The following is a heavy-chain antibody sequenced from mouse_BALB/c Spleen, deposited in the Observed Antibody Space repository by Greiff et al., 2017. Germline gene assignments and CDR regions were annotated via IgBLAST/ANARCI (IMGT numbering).Heavy chain of an antibody. CDR2: INPSTGYT. D-gene: IGHD1-1*01. CDR1: GYTFTSYW. CDR3: ARCLITTVVAAPDY. V-gene: IGHV1-7*01. Sequence: QVHVKQSGAELAKPGASVKMSCKASGYTFTSYWMHWVKQRPGQGLEWIGYINPSTGYTEYNQKFKDKATLTADKSSSTAYMQLSSLTSEDSAVYYCARCLITTVVAAPDYWGQGTSVTVSS. J-gene: IGHJ4*01.